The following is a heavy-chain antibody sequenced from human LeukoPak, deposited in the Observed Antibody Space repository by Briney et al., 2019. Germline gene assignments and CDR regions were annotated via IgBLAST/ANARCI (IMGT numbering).Heavy chain of an antibody. CDR3: AKGDRPQDAFEM. CDR2: ISGSGTSK. CDR1: GFTFGNYA. D-gene: IGHD5-24*01. Sequence: PGGSLRLSCAASGFTFGNYAMGWVRQAPGKGLEWVSTISGSGTSKYYADSVKGRFTISRDNSKNTLYLQMNSLRAEDTAIYYCAKGDRPQDAFEMWGQGTMVTVSS. V-gene: IGHV3-23*01. J-gene: IGHJ3*02.